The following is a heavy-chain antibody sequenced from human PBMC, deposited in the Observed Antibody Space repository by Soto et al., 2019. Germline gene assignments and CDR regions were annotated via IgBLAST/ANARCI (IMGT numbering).Heavy chain of an antibody. J-gene: IGHJ6*02. CDR2: INPNSGGT. V-gene: IGHV1-2*02. CDR1: GYTLTGYY. CDR3: ARDLGGDRFLEWLWGGMDV. Sequence: GASVKVSCKASGYTLTGYYMHWVRQAPGQGLEWMGWINPNSGGTNYAQKFQGRVTMTRDTSISTAYMELSRLRSDDTAVYYCARDLGGDRFLEWLWGGMDVWGQGTTVTVSS. D-gene: IGHD3-3*01.